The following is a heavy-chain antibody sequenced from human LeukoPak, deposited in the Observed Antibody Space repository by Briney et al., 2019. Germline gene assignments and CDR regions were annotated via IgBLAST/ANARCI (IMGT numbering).Heavy chain of an antibody. Sequence: SETLSLTCTVSGASISSYYWSWIRQPPGKGLEWIGEINHSGSTNYNPSLKSRVTISVDTPKNQFSLKLSSVTAADTAVYYCARFLLAARWLYFDYWGQGTLVTVSS. J-gene: IGHJ4*02. CDR2: INHSGST. CDR1: GASISSYY. V-gene: IGHV4-34*01. CDR3: ARFLLAARWLYFDY. D-gene: IGHD6-6*01.